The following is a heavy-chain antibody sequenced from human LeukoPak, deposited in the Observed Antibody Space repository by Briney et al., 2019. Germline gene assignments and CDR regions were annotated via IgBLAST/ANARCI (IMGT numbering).Heavy chain of an antibody. D-gene: IGHD3-9*01. CDR3: ARQRADYFYYYVDV. Sequence: PSETLSFTCTVSGGSIGTTNYYWGWLRQPPGKGLEWIGSIYYSETTYDNPSLESRVTISIETSKNQFSLKLSSVTAADTAVYYCARQRADYFYYYVDVWGKGTTVTVS. CDR2: IYYSETT. J-gene: IGHJ6*03. CDR1: GGSIGTTNYY. V-gene: IGHV4-39*01.